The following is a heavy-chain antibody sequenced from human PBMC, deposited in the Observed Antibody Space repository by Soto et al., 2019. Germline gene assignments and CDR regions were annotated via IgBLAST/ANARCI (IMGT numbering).Heavy chain of an antibody. CDR3: ARAGYSGYDSFGLAY. CDR2: INHSGST. J-gene: IGHJ4*02. D-gene: IGHD5-12*01. Sequence: SDTLSLTCAVYGGPFSGYYWSWIRQPPGKGLEWIGEINHSGSTNYNPSLKSRVTISVDTSKNQFSLKLSSVTAAGTAVYYCARAGYSGYDSFGLAYWGQGTLVTAPQ. V-gene: IGHV4-34*01. CDR1: GGPFSGYY.